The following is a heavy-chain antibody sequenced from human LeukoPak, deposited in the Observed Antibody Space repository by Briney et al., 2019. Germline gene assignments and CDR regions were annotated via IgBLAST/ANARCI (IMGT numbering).Heavy chain of an antibody. CDR3: AKDRGYITYYFDY. Sequence: GGSLRLSCAASGFTFTTYGMHWVRQAPGKGLEWVAIIWYDGSNKYYADSVKGRFTISRDTSKNTLNLQMNSLRAEDTAVYYCAKDRGYITYYFDYWGQGTLVTVSS. D-gene: IGHD3-10*01. V-gene: IGHV3-30*02. J-gene: IGHJ4*02. CDR2: IWYDGSNK. CDR1: GFTFTTYG.